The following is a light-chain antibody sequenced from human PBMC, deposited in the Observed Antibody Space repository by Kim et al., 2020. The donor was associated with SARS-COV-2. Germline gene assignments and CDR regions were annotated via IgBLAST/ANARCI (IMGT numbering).Light chain of an antibody. CDR3: QHYGTSPFT. CDR1: QTISHSY. V-gene: IGKV3-20*01. CDR2: GAS. J-gene: IGKJ5*01. Sequence: EIVLTQSPGTLSLSPGERVTLSCRASQTISHSYLAWYQQKPGQAPRVIMYGASYRAIGVPDRFSGSGSGTDFTLTISRLEPEDFAVYYCQHYGTSPFTFGQGTRLEIK.